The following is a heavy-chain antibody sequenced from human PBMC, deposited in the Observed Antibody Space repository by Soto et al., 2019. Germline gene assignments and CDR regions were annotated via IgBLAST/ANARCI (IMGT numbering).Heavy chain of an antibody. J-gene: IGHJ4*02. CDR3: AKGDIVVVPAGLDY. V-gene: IGHV3-30*18. Sequence: GGSLRLSCAASGFTFSSYGMHWVRQAPGKGLEWVAVISYDGSNKYYADSVKGRFTISRDNSKNTLYLQMNSLRAEDTAVYYCAKGDIVVVPAGLDYWGQGTLVTVSS. CDR2: ISYDGSNK. D-gene: IGHD2-2*01. CDR1: GFTFSSYG.